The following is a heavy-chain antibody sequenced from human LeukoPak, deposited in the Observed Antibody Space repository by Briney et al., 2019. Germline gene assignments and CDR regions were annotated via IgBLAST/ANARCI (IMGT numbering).Heavy chain of an antibody. J-gene: IGHJ6*03. CDR3: ARGPPRGKYYYMDV. Sequence: GGSLRLSCAASGFTFSSFDTHWVRQPTGQGLEWVSTIGTASDTYYPGSVEGRFTLSRDNAKNSLYLQMNSLTAGDTAAYYCARGPPRGKYYYMDVWGKGTTVTVSS. CDR1: GFTFSSFD. D-gene: IGHD1-1*01. CDR2: IGTASDT. V-gene: IGHV3-13*01.